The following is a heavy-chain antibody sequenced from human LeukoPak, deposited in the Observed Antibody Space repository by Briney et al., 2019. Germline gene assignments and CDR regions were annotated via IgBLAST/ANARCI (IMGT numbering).Heavy chain of an antibody. CDR3: VSFYETY. CDR1: GNYW. D-gene: IGHD2/OR15-2a*01. Sequence: GGSLGLSCAASGNYWMHWVRQVPGKGLVWVSHINSDGSWTSYADSVKGRFTISKDNAKNTVYLQMNSLRAEDTAVYYCVSFYETYWGRGTLVTVSS. J-gene: IGHJ4*02. V-gene: IGHV3-74*01. CDR2: INSDGSWT.